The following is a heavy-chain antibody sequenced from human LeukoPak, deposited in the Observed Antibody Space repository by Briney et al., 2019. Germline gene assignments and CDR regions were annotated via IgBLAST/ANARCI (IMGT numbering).Heavy chain of an antibody. V-gene: IGHV3-21*01. CDR3: ARDRVKEDGYNYFSRYYYYGMDV. CDR2: ISSSSSYI. CDR1: GFTFSSYS. D-gene: IGHD5-24*01. J-gene: IGHJ6*02. Sequence: GGSLRLSCAASGFTFSSYSMNWVRQAPGKGLEWVSSISSSSSYIYYADSVKGRFTISRDNAKNSLYLQMNSLRAEDTAVYYCARDRVKEDGYNYFSRYYYYGMDVWGQRTTVTVSS.